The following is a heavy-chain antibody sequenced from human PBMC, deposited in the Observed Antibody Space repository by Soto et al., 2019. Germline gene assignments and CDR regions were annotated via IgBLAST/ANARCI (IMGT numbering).Heavy chain of an antibody. J-gene: IGHJ4*02. CDR2: ISAYNGNT. CDR1: GYTFTSYG. CDR3: ARDMYGLDVVGADY. V-gene: IGHV1-18*01. Sequence: GASVKVSCKASGYTFTSYGISWVRQAPGQGLEWMGWISAYNGNTNYAQKLQGRVTMTTDTSTSTAYMELRSLRSDDTAVYYCARDMYGLDVVGADYSGQGTLFTVSS. D-gene: IGHD1-26*01.